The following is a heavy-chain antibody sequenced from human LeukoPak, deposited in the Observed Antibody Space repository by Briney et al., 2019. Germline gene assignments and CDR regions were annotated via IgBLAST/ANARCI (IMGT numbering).Heavy chain of an antibody. J-gene: IGHJ3*02. CDR1: GGSIGSYY. D-gene: IGHD3-10*01. CDR3: AKSNGYGLVDI. V-gene: IGHV4-4*07. CDR2: IYTSGST. Sequence: PSETLSLTCTVSGGSIGSYYWSWIRQPAGKGLERIGRIYTSGSTNYNPSLKSRVTMSVDTSKNQFSLKLSSVTAADTAVYYCAKSNGYGLVDIWGQGTMVTVSS.